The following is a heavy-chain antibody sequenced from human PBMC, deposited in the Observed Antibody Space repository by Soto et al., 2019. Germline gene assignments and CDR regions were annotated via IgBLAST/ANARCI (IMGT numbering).Heavy chain of an antibody. V-gene: IGHV1-69*13. CDR1: GGTFSSYA. CDR3: ARDYYDSSGYYLGYFDY. J-gene: IGHJ4*02. Sequence: ASVKVSCKASGGTFSSYAISWVRQAPGQGLEWMGGIIPIFGTANYAQKFQGRVTITADESTSTAYMELSSLRSEDTAVYYCARDYYDSSGYYLGYFDYWGQGTLVTVSS. D-gene: IGHD3-22*01. CDR2: IIPIFGTA.